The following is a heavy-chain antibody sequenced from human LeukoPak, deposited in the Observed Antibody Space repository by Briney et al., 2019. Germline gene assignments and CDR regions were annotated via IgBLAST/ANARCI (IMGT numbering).Heavy chain of an antibody. J-gene: IGHJ4*02. V-gene: IGHV3-74*01. CDR1: GFTFSSYW. Sequence: GGSLRLSCAASGFTFSSYWMHWVRQAPGKGLVWVSRINSDGCSTSYADSVKGRFTISRDNAKNTLYLQMNSLRAEDTAVYYCAREARYYGSGSYYDYFDYWGQGTLVTVSS. D-gene: IGHD3-10*01. CDR2: INSDGCST. CDR3: AREARYYGSGSYYDYFDY.